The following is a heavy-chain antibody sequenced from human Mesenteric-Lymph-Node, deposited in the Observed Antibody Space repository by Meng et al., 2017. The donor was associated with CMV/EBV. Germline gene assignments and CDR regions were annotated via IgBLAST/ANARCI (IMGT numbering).Heavy chain of an antibody. V-gene: IGHV3-23*01. Sequence: GALKISGAASGFTFSSYDMNWVRQIPGKGLEWVSGISSGGSSTSYADPVKGRFTISRDNSKSTLYLQMNSLRVEDTAIYYCAKVVGGYSFGRASFDYWGQGTLVTVSS. CDR1: GFTFSSYD. D-gene: IGHD5-18*01. J-gene: IGHJ4*02. CDR3: AKVVGGYSFGRASFDY. CDR2: ISSGGSST.